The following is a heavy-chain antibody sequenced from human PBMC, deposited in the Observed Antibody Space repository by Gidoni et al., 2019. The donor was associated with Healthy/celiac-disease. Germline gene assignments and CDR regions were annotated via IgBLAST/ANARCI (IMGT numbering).Heavy chain of an antibody. CDR1: GVTVSSYG. CDR2: ISYDGSNK. D-gene: IGHD3-3*01. J-gene: IGHJ4*02. Sequence: QVQLVEAGGGVGQPGRYRRLPGEAAGVTVSSYGMHWVRQAPGQGLGWVAFISYDGSNKYYAASVTARFTISRDNSKTTLYLQMNSLSAEDTAVYYCAALGDFWSVTAYYWGQGTLVTVSS. CDR3: AALGDFWSVTAYY. V-gene: IGHV3-30*03.